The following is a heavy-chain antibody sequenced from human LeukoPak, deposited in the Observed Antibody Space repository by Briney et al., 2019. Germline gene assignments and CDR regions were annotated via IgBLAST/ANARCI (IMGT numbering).Heavy chain of an antibody. CDR1: GYTFTGYY. CDR2: INPSSGGT. V-gene: IGHV1-2*02. Sequence: ASVKVSCKASGYTFTGYYLHWVRQAPGQGLEWMGWINPSSGGTSYAQNFQGRVTMTRDTSISTAYMELSRLRSDDTAVYYCARIPVGATGFGYWGQGTLVTVSS. CDR3: ARIPVGATGFGY. D-gene: IGHD1-26*01. J-gene: IGHJ4*02.